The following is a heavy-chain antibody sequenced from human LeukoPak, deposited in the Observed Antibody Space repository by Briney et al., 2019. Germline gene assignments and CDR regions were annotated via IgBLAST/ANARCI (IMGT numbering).Heavy chain of an antibody. V-gene: IGHV1-46*01. CDR1: GYTFTSYY. CDR3: ASNALPYYYDSSGYYPPYYYYGMDV. J-gene: IGHJ6*02. Sequence: ASVQVSCKASGYTFTSYYMHWVRPAPGQGLEWMGIINPSGGSTSYAQKFQGRVTMTRDTSTSTVYMELSSLRSEDTAVYYCASNALPYYYDSSGYYPPYYYYGMDVWGQGTTVTVSS. CDR2: INPSGGST. D-gene: IGHD3-22*01.